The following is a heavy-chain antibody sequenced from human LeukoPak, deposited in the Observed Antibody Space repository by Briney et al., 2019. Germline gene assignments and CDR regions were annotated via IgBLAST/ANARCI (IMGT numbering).Heavy chain of an antibody. CDR1: GFTFSTSP. CDR2: ISSSSGTI. Sequence: GGSLRLSCAASGFTFSTSPMTWVRQAPGKGPEWVSYISSSSGTIYYADSVKGRFTISRDNAENSLYLQMNSLRAEDTAVYYCARGAGSGHYFDYWRQGTLVTVSS. CDR3: ARGAGSGHYFDY. D-gene: IGHD2-15*01. J-gene: IGHJ4*02. V-gene: IGHV3-48*04.